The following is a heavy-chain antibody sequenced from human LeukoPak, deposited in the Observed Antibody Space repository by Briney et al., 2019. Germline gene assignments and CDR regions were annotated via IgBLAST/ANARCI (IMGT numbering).Heavy chain of an antibody. V-gene: IGHV4-61*02. CDR1: GGSISSGSYY. CDR2: IYTSGST. D-gene: IGHD4-17*01. CDR3: ARYGPPRLRGVRGAFDI. Sequence: SETLSLTCTVSGGSISSGSYYWSWIRQPAGKGLEWIGRIYTSGSTNYNPSLKSRVTISVDTSKNQFSLKLSSVTAADTAVYYCARYGPPRLRGVRGAFDIWGQGTRVTVSS. J-gene: IGHJ3*02.